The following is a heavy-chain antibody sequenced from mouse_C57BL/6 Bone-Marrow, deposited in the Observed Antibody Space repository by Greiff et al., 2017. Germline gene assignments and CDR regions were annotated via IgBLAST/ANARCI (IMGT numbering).Heavy chain of an antibody. CDR2: ISNGGGST. J-gene: IGHJ2*01. CDR3: ARGGIDYDYGDFDY. CDR1: GFTFSDYY. Sequence: DVMLVESGGGLVQPGGSLKLSCAASGFTFSDYYMYWVRQTPEKRLEWVAYISNGGGSTYYPDTVKGRFTISRDNAKNTLYLQMSRLKSENTAMYYCARGGIDYDYGDFDYWGQGTTLTVSS. D-gene: IGHD2-4*01. V-gene: IGHV5-12*01.